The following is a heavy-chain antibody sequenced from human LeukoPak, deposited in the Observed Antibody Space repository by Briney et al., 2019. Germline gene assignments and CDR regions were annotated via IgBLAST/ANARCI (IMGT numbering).Heavy chain of an antibody. J-gene: IGHJ6*03. CDR1: GFTFSNAW. CDR3: TTARKWMQDMDV. Sequence: PGGSLRLSCAASGFTFSNAWMSWVRQAPGKGLEWVGRIKSKTDGGTTDYAAPVKGRFTISRDDSKNTLYLQMNSLKTEDTAVYYCTTARKWMQDMDVWGKGTTVTISS. CDR2: IKSKTDGGTT. V-gene: IGHV3-15*01. D-gene: IGHD5-18*01.